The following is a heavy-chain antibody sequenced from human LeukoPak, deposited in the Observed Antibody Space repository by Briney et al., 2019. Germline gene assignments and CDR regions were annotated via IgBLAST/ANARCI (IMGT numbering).Heavy chain of an antibody. J-gene: IGHJ4*02. CDR3: ARDMRVAAAGFDY. CDR1: GGSFSSSSYY. CDR2: IYYSGST. V-gene: IGHV4-39*07. D-gene: IGHD6-13*01. Sequence: PSETLSLTCTVSGGSFSSSSYYWGWIRQPPGKGLEWIGSIYYSGSTYYNPPLKSRVTISVDTSKNQFSLKLSSVTAADTAVYYCARDMRVAAAGFDYWGQGTLVTVSS.